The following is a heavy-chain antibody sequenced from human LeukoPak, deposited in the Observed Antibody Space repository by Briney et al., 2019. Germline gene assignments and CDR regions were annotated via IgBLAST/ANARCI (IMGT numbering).Heavy chain of an antibody. V-gene: IGHV3-7*01. CDR1: GFTSSSNR. CDR2: IKPDGSAE. CDR3: ARANNSSWHN. J-gene: IGHJ4*02. Sequence: PGGSLRLSCATSGFTSSSNRMSWVRHVPGRGLDWVANIKPDGSAEYYAASVKGRFTVSRDNAENSLYLQMNSLRVEDTAVYYCARANNSSWHNWGQGTLVTVSS. D-gene: IGHD6-13*01.